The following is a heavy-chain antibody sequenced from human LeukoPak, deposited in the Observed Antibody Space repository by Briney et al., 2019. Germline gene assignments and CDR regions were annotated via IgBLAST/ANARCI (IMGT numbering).Heavy chain of an antibody. D-gene: IGHD6-19*01. CDR2: IYSGGST. CDR1: GFTVSSNY. Sequence: GGSLRLSCAASGFTVSSNYMSWVRQAPGRGLEWVSVIYSGGSTYYADSVKGRFTISRDNSKNTLYLQMNSLRAEDTAVYYCARDGHSSGWYGITDYWGQGTLVSVSS. V-gene: IGHV3-53*01. CDR3: ARDGHSSGWYGITDY. J-gene: IGHJ4*02.